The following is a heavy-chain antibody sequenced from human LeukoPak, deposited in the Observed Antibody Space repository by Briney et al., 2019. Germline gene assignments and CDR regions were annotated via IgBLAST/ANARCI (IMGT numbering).Heavy chain of an antibody. J-gene: IGHJ4*02. D-gene: IGHD1-26*01. Sequence: PSETLSLTCAVYGGSFSGYYWSWIRQPPGKGLEWIGYIYYSGSTNYNPSLKSRVTISVDTSKNQFSLKLSSVTAADTAVYYCARDREWELQSLRYFDYWGQGTLVTVSS. CDR1: GGSFSGYY. CDR3: ARDREWELQSLRYFDY. CDR2: IYYSGST. V-gene: IGHV4-59*01.